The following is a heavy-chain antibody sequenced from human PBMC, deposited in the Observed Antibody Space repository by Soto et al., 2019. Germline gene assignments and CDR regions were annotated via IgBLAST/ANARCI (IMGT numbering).Heavy chain of an antibody. CDR1: GFTFSVFG. V-gene: IGHV3-30*03. CDR2: ISNTGSSA. Sequence: QVQLVESGGGVVQPGRSLRLSCAASGFTFSVFGMHWVRQAPGKGLEWVAVISNTGSSAHYADSVRGRFTISRDNGENTLSLLMTSLRPEDTAVYYCAREPLCGGRCYVHWFDPWGQGTLVTVSS. CDR3: AREPLCGGRCYVHWFDP. J-gene: IGHJ5*02. D-gene: IGHD2-15*01.